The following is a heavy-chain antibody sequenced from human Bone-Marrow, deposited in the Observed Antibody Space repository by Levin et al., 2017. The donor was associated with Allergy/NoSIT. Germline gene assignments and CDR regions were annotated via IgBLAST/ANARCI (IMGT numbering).Heavy chain of an antibody. D-gene: IGHD5/OR15-5a*01. CDR2: IYNSAST. J-gene: IGHJ3*02. CDR1: GGSVSSSAYY. CDR3: AGERVNIVSTVDAFAI. V-gene: IGHV4-31*03. Sequence: PSETLSLTCTVSGGSVSSSAYYWSWIRQHPGTGLEWIGYIYNSASTYYHPSLVSRVTMSVDTSKNQFSLRMTSLTAADTAIYYCAGERVNIVSTVDAFAIWGQGTVVSVSS.